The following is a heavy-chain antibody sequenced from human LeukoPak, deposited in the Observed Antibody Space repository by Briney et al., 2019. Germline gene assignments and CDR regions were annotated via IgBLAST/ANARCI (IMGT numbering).Heavy chain of an antibody. J-gene: IGHJ6*03. CDR3: AKDFSESGSYYYYYYMDV. CDR1: GFTFSSCG. Sequence: GGSLRLSCAASGFTFSSCGMSWVRQAPGKGLEWVSTISASGYNTYYADSVQGRFTISRDNSKNTLYLQMNSLRAEDTAVYYCAKDFSESGSYYYYYYMDVWGKGTTVTVSS. D-gene: IGHD1-26*01. CDR2: ISASGYNT. V-gene: IGHV3-23*01.